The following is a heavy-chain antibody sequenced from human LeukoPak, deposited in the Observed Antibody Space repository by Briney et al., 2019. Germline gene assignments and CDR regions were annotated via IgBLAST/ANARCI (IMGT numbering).Heavy chain of an antibody. CDR2: IKEDGSEI. Sequence: GGSLRLSCAASGFTFSNYDMNWVRQAPGKGLEWVANIKEDGSEIYYVDVVKGRFTISRDNANNSLYLQMNSLGAEDTAVYYCARDLTPLIQLWPRSVDYNYGMNVWGQGTTVTVSS. CDR1: GFTFSNYD. V-gene: IGHV3-7*01. J-gene: IGHJ6*02. CDR3: ARDLTPLIQLWPRSVDYNYGMNV. D-gene: IGHD5-24*01.